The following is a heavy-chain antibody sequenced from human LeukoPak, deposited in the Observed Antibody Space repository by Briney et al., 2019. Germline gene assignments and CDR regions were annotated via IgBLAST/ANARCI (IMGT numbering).Heavy chain of an antibody. Sequence: GASVKVSCKASGYTFTSYGISWVRQAPGQGLEWMGWISAYNGNTNYAQKLQGRVTMTTDTSTSTAYMGLRSLRSDDTAVYYCARDYKGITGTTRERCDYWGQGTLVTVSS. CDR3: ARDYKGITGTTRERCDY. D-gene: IGHD1-7*01. CDR2: ISAYNGNT. CDR1: GYTFTSYG. J-gene: IGHJ4*02. V-gene: IGHV1-18*01.